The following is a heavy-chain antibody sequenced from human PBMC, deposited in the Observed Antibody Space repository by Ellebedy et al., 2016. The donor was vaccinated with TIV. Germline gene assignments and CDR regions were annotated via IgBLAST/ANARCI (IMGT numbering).Heavy chain of an antibody. J-gene: IGHJ6*02. CDR2: INPNSGGT. V-gene: IGHV1-2*02. D-gene: IGHD6-25*01. CDR3: ARGSRHYYYGMDI. CDR1: GYTFTDYY. Sequence: ASVKVSCXASGYTFTDYYIHWVRQAPGQGLEWMGWINPNSGGTNYAERFQGRVTMTRDTSISTAHMELSRLRSDDTAVYYCARGSRHYYYGMDIWGQGTTVTVSS.